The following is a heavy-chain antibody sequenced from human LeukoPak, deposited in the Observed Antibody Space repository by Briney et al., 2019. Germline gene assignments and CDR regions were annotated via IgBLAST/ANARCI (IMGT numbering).Heavy chain of an antibody. Sequence: GESLKISCQASGYSFTTYWIAWVRQLPGKGLEWMGRVYPGDSDITYSPAFQGQVTVSADRSTNTAYLQLNSLKASDTAMYYCARLTVTTVPYDYWGQGTLVTVSS. CDR2: VYPGDSDI. D-gene: IGHD4-17*01. V-gene: IGHV5-51*01. J-gene: IGHJ4*02. CDR1: GYSFTTYW. CDR3: ARLTVTTVPYDY.